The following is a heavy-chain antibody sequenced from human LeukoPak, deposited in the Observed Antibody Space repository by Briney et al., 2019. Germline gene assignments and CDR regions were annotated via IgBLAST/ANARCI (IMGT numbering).Heavy chain of an antibody. J-gene: IGHJ4*02. CDR1: VYTFTSYF. Sequence: ASVKVSCKASVYTFTSYFMHWVRQAPGQGLDWMGIINPSCGSTSYVQKVQGRVTMTRDTSTSTVYMELSSLRSEDTAVYYCARGESSSWQPSLDYWGQGTLVTVSS. CDR3: ARGESSSWQPSLDY. D-gene: IGHD6-13*01. V-gene: IGHV1-46*01. CDR2: INPSCGST.